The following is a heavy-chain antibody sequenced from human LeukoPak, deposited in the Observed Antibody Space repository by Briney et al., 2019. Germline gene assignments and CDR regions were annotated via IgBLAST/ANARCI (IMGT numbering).Heavy chain of an antibody. CDR3: ARDHVEMATVD. Sequence: GGSLRLSCAASGFTFSSYSMNWVRQAPGKGLEWVSSISSSSSYIYYADSVKGRFTISRDNAKNSLYLQMNSLRAEDTAVYYCARDHVEMATVDWGQGTLVTVSS. J-gene: IGHJ4*02. V-gene: IGHV3-21*01. CDR2: ISSSSSYI. CDR1: GFTFSSYS. D-gene: IGHD5-24*01.